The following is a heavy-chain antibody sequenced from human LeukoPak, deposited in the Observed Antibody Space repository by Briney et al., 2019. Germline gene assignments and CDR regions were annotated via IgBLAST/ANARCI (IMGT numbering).Heavy chain of an antibody. V-gene: IGHV1-69*04. CDR1: GGTFSSYA. CDR2: IIPILGIA. D-gene: IGHD4-17*01. Sequence: SVKVSCKASGGTFSSYAISWVRQAPGQGLEWMGRIIPILGIANYAQKFQGRVTITADKSTSTAYMELSSLRSEDTAVYYCAREGDYGYNWFDPWGQGTLVTVSS. CDR3: AREGDYGYNWFDP. J-gene: IGHJ5*02.